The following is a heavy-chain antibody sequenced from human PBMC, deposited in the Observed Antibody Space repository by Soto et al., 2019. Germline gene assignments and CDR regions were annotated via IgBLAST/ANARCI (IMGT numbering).Heavy chain of an antibody. CDR2: TSNTGSRT. J-gene: IGHJ6*02. CDR3: ASGGYWGYYAMDV. D-gene: IGHD3-22*01. CDR1: GFTISSDV. Sequence: WSLRLSCAASGFTISSDVMSWVRQHPGTGPQWVSATSNTGSRTYYADSVKGRFTISRDNPDDTLYLQMDALRPEETAVHYCASGGYWGYYAMDVWGQGTTVTVSS. V-gene: IGHV3-23*01.